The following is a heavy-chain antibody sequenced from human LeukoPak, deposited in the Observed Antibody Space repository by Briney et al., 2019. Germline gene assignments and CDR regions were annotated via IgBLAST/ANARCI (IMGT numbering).Heavy chain of an antibody. J-gene: IGHJ4*02. CDR2: INPDGSEK. CDR1: GFTFSSYS. Sequence: GGSLRLSCAASGFTFSSYSMNWVRQAPGKGLEWVAIINPDGSEKYYLESLKGRITISRDNAENSVHLQMNSLKAEDTAIYYCARDRAYSAFDYWGQGTLVTVSS. D-gene: IGHD1-26*01. CDR3: ARDRAYSAFDY. V-gene: IGHV3-7*03.